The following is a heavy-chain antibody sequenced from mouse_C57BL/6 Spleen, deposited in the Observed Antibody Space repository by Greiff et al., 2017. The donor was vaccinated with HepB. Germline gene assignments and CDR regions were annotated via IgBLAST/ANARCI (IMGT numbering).Heavy chain of an antibody. Sequence: QVQLQQPGAELVKPGASVKLSCKASGYTFTSYWMHWVKQRPGQGLEWIGMIHPNSGSTNYNEKFKSKATLTVDKSSSTAYMQLSSLTSEDSAVYYCARGGYYDYGAWFAYWGQRTLVTVSA. CDR2: IHPNSGST. CDR1: GYTFTSYW. CDR3: ARGGYYDYGAWFAY. V-gene: IGHV1-64*01. D-gene: IGHD2-4*01. J-gene: IGHJ3*01.